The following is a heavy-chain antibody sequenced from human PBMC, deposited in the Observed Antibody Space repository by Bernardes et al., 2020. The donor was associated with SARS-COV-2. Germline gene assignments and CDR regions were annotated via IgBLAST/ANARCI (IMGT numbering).Heavy chain of an antibody. CDR3: ARDLAAAGTYGMDV. Sequence: SEPLSLTCTVSGGSVNSGDYYWTWLRQHPGKGLEWIGYIFYHGNTFYNPSLKSRLTISLDTSNNQFFLSLRDVTVADTAVYYCARDLAAAGTYGMDVWGQGTTVTVSS. J-gene: IGHJ6*02. V-gene: IGHV4-31*03. CDR2: IFYHGNT. D-gene: IGHD6-13*01. CDR1: GGSVNSGDYY.